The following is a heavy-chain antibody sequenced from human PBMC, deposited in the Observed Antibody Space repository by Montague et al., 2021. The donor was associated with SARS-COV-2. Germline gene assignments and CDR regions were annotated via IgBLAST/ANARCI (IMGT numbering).Heavy chain of an antibody. V-gene: IGHV4-4*02. J-gene: IGHJ6*02. CDR3: AREPYYYDSSGLNYYYYGMDV. CDR1: GGSISSSNW. D-gene: IGHD3-22*01. CDR2: IYHSGST. Sequence: SETLSLTCAVSGGSISSSNWWSWVRQPPGKRLEWIGEIYHSGSTNYNPSLKSRVTISVDKSKNQFSLKLSSVTAADTAVYYCAREPYYYDSSGLNYYYYGMDVWGQGTTVTVSS.